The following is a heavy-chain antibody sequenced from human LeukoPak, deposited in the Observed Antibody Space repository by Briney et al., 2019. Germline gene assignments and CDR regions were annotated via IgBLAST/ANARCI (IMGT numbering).Heavy chain of an antibody. V-gene: IGHV3-66*01. Sequence: VGSLRLSCAASGFTVSSNYMSWVRQAPGKGLEWVSVIYSGGSTYYADSVKGRFTISRDNSKSTLSLQMNSLRAEDTPLYYCARIGGWSGFRYYYYVMDVWGQGTTVTVSS. J-gene: IGHJ6*02. CDR3: ARIGGWSGFRYYYYVMDV. D-gene: IGHD6-19*01. CDR1: GFTVSSNY. CDR2: IYSGGST.